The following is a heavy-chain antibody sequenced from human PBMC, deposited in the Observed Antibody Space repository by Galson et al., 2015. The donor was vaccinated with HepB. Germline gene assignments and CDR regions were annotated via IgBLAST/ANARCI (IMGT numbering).Heavy chain of an antibody. D-gene: IGHD3-16*01. Sequence: SLRLSCATSAFTFGDSSVHWVRQASGKGPEWVARIRSKPNGYATAYAASVKGRFTISREDSDNMAYLQMNSLKIEDAAVYYCTRGTDGWGQGTTVTVSS. CDR1: AFTFGDSS. CDR3: TRGTDG. V-gene: IGHV3-73*01. J-gene: IGHJ6*02. CDR2: IRSKPNGYAT.